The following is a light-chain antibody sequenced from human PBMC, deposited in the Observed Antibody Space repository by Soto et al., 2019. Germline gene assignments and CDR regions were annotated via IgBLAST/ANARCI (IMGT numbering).Light chain of an antibody. CDR3: QHYNDYSYT. Sequence: EIVLTQSPGTLSLSPGERATLFCRASQSVATSQLAWYQQKPGQAPRLLIGASSRATGVPDRFIASGSGTDFTLTISRLEPEDFATYYCQHYNDYSYTFGPGTNLEIK. J-gene: IGKJ2*01. CDR2: GAS. CDR1: QSVATSQ. V-gene: IGKV3-20*01.